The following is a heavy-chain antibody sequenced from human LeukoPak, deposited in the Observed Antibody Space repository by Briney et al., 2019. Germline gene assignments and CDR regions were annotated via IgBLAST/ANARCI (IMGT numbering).Heavy chain of an antibody. CDR2: IIPIFGTA. CDR1: GGTFSSYA. V-gene: IGHV1-69*05. J-gene: IGHJ4*02. CDR3: AREHSGSFIFDY. D-gene: IGHD1-26*01. Sequence: SVKVSCKASGGTFSSYAISWVRRAPGQGLEWMGGIIPIFGTANYAQKFQGRVTITTDESTSTAYMELSSLRSEDTAVYYCAREHSGSFIFDYWGQGTLVTVSS.